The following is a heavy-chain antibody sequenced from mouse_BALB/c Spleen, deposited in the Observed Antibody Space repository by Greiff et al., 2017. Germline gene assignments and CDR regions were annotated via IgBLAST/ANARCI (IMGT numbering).Heavy chain of an antibody. CDR3: ARGGLLRLVDY. CDR1: GYTFSSYW. Sequence: QVQLQQSGAELMKPGASVKISCKATGYTFSSYWIEWVKQRPGHGLEWIGEILPGSGSTNYNEKFKGKATFTADTSSNTAYMQLSSLTSEDSAVYYCARGGLLRLVDYWGQGTTLTVSA. J-gene: IGHJ2*01. D-gene: IGHD1-2*01. CDR2: ILPGSGST. V-gene: IGHV1-9*01.